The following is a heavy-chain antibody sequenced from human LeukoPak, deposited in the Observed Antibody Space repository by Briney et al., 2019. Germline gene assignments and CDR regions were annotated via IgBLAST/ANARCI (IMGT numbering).Heavy chain of an antibody. CDR1: GGTFSSYA. CDR2: IIPIFGTA. CDR3: ASTRRYNWNDVSWFDP. V-gene: IGHV1-69*01. Sequence: SVKVSCKASGGTFSSYAISWVRQAPGQGLEWMGGIIPIFGTANYAQKFQGRVTITADESTSTAYMELSSLRSEDTAVYYCASTRRYNWNDVSWFDPWGQGTLVTVSS. D-gene: IGHD1-1*01. J-gene: IGHJ5*02.